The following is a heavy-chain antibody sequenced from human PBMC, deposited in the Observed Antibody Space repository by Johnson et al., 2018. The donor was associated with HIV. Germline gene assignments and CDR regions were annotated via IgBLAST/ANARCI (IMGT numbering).Heavy chain of an antibody. D-gene: IGHD3-22*01. V-gene: IGHV3-30*04. CDR2: ISYDGSNK. CDR3: ARDPEIVVVIEHDAFDI. CDR1: GFTFSSYG. Sequence: QVQLVESGGGVVQPGRSLRLSCAASGFTFSSYGMHWVRQAPGKGLEWMAVISYDGSNKYYADSVKGRFTISIDNSKDTLSLQMNSLRAEDTAVYYCARDPEIVVVIEHDAFDIWGQGTMVTVSS. J-gene: IGHJ3*02.